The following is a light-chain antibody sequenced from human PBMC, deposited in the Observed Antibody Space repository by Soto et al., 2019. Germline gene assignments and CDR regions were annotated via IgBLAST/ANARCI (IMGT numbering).Light chain of an antibody. J-gene: IGKJ5*01. CDR1: QSVSSS. Sequence: DMVMTQSPATLSVSPGERATLSCRASQSVSSSLAWYQQKPGQAPRLLIYGASSRATGIPDRFSGSGSGTDFTLTISRLEPEDFAVYYCQQYGSSPPGYTLGQGTRLEIK. V-gene: IGKV3-20*01. CDR2: GAS. CDR3: QQYGSSPPGYT.